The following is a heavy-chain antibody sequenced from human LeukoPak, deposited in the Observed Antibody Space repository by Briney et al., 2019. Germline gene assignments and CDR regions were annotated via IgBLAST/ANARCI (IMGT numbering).Heavy chain of an antibody. Sequence: PGGSLRLSCAASGIAVSDNYMSWVRQAPGKGLEWVSVMYNGGSTYYADSVKGRFTISRDNSKNTLYLQMNSLRAEDTAVYYCASHDWFAPWVQGTLVTVSS. CDR1: GIAVSDNY. V-gene: IGHV3-53*01. J-gene: IGHJ5*02. CDR2: MYNGGST. CDR3: ASHDWFAP.